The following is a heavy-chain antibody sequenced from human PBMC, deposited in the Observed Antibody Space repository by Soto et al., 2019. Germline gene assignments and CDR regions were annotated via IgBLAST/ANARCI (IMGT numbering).Heavy chain of an antibody. D-gene: IGHD6-19*01. V-gene: IGHV3-23*01. CDR1: GFTFSNYG. J-gene: IGHJ3*01. Sequence: EVQLLESGGGLAQPGGSLRLTCAASGFTFSNYGMAWVHQAQGTGLEWVASISSTGGTTYYADSVKGRFSISRDDSKNTFYLQMHSLRADDTALYYCAKVGIGWSDVFDVWGQGTKVTVSS. CDR3: AKVGIGWSDVFDV. CDR2: ISSTGGTT.